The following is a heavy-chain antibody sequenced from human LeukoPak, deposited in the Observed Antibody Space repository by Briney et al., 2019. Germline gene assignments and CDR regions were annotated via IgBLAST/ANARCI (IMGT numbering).Heavy chain of an antibody. CDR2: ISWNSGSI. CDR1: GFTFDDYA. Sequence: GRSLRLSCAASGFTFDDYAMHWVRQAPGKGLEWVSGISWNSGSIGYADSVKGRFTISRDNAKNSLYLQMNSLRAEDMALYYCAKGLVGATSDAFDTWGQGTMVTVSS. J-gene: IGHJ3*02. D-gene: IGHD1-26*01. CDR3: AKGLVGATSDAFDT. V-gene: IGHV3-9*03.